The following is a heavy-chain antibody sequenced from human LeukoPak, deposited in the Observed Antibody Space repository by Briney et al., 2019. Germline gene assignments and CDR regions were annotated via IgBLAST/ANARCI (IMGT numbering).Heavy chain of an antibody. D-gene: IGHD3-9*01. CDR2: IKQDGSEK. CDR1: GFTFSSYW. Sequence: GGSLRLSCAASGFTFSSYWMSWVRQAPGKGLEWVANIKQDGSEKYYVDSVKGRFTISGDNAKNSLYLQMNSLRAEDTAVYYCARDDWSRMTSTDYWGQGTLVTVSS. J-gene: IGHJ4*02. V-gene: IGHV3-7*01. CDR3: ARDDWSRMTSTDY.